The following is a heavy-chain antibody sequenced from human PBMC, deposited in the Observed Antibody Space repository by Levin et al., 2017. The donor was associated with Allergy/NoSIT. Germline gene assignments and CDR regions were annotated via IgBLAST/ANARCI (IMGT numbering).Heavy chain of an antibody. CDR2: ISYDGSNK. J-gene: IGHJ4*02. CDR3: AKIDARGIAAAGDPFVDY. CDR1: GFTFSSYG. D-gene: IGHD6-13*01. V-gene: IGHV3-30*18. Sequence: GGSLRLSCAASGFTFSSYGMHWVRQAPGKGLEWVAVISYDGSNKYYADSVKGRFTISRDNSKNTLYLQMNSLRAEDTAVYYCAKIDARGIAAAGDPFVDYWGQGTLVTVSS.